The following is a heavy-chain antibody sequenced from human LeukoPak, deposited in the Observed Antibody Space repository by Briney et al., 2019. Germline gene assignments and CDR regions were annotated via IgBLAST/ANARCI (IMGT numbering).Heavy chain of an antibody. CDR2: IYYSGST. CDR1: GGSFSGYY. V-gene: IGHV4-59*01. Sequence: SETLSLTCAVYGGSFSGYYWSWIRQPPGKGLEWIGYIYYSGSTNYNPSFKSRVTISVDTSKNQFSLKLSSVTAADTAVYYCARDLNGSGTYFDYWGQGTLVTVSS. J-gene: IGHJ4*02. CDR3: ARDLNGSGTYFDY. D-gene: IGHD3-10*01.